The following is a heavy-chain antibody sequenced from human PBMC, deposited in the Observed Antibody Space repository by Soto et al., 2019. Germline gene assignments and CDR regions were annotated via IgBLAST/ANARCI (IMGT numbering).Heavy chain of an antibody. J-gene: IGHJ4*02. D-gene: IGHD3-16*01. CDR2: IYYSRST. CDR3: ARHDYEHDY. CDR1: GGSISSSSYY. Sequence: QLQLQESGPGLVKPSETLSLTCTVSGGSISSSSYYWGWIRQPPGKGLEWIGSIYYSRSTYSNPSLKSRLTISVDTSKNQFSLKLSSVPAADTAVYYCARHDYEHDYWGQGTLDTVSS. V-gene: IGHV4-39*01.